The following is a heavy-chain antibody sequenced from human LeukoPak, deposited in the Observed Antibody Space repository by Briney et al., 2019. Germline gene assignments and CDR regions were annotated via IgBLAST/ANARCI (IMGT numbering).Heavy chain of an antibody. J-gene: IGHJ3*02. V-gene: IGHV4-59*08. Sequence: SETLSLTCTVSGGSISRYYWSWIRQPPGKGLEWIGNIYHSGSTYSNPSLKSRVIISVDTSKNQFSLKLSSVTAADTAVYWCARGAFGVLLSAFDIWGQGTMVTVSS. D-gene: IGHD3-3*01. CDR2: IYHSGST. CDR1: GGSISRYY. CDR3: ARGAFGVLLSAFDI.